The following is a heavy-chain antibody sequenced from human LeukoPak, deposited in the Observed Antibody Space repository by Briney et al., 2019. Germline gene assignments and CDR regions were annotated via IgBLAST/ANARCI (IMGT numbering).Heavy chain of an antibody. V-gene: IGHV1-18*01. CDR3: ARAGYYDSSAPAHPDY. Sequence: GASVKVSCKASGYTFTSYGISWVRQAPGQGLEWMGWSSAYNGNTNYAQKLQGRVTMTTDTSTSTAYMELRSLRSDDTAVYYCARAGYYDSSAPAHPDYWGQGTLVTVSS. D-gene: IGHD3-22*01. CDR1: GYTFTSYG. CDR2: SSAYNGNT. J-gene: IGHJ4*02.